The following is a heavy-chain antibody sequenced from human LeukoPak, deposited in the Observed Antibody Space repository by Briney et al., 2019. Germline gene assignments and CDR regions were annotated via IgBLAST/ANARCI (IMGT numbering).Heavy chain of an antibody. V-gene: IGHV1-2*02. D-gene: IGHD2-2*02. Sequence: ASVKVSCKASGYTFTGYYMHWVRQAPGQGLEWMGWINPNSGGTNYAQKFQGRVTMTRDTSISTAYMELSRLRSDDTAVYYCARDPGIVPAAIYRWFDPWGQGTLVTVSS. CDR1: GYTFTGYY. CDR2: INPNSGGT. J-gene: IGHJ5*02. CDR3: ARDPGIVPAAIYRWFDP.